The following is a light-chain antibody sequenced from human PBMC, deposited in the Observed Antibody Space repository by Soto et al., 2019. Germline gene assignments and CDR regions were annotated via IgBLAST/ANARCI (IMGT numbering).Light chain of an antibody. CDR3: QQYTGPPTT. J-gene: IGKJ5*01. Sequence: EILMTQSPATLPVSPGERATLSCRASQSVSSNLAWYQQKPGQAPRLLIYGASTRAAGIPDRFSGSGSGTDFTLTITRLEPEDSAVYFCQQYTGPPTTFGQGTRLEI. CDR1: QSVSSN. V-gene: IGKV3D-15*01. CDR2: GAS.